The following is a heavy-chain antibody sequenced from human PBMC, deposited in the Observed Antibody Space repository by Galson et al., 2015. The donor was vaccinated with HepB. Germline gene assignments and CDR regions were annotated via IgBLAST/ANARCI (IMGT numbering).Heavy chain of an antibody. Sequence: SVKVSCKASGYTFIPYYMHWVRQAPGQGLEWMGWINPNNGATSYAQKFEGRVTMTRDASVSTAYMELSSLRSDDTALYYCARDFYDTGGSAGAFDIWGQGTMVTVSS. CDR1: GYTFIPYY. D-gene: IGHD3-22*01. V-gene: IGHV1-2*02. CDR2: INPNNGAT. J-gene: IGHJ3*02. CDR3: ARDFYDTGGSAGAFDI.